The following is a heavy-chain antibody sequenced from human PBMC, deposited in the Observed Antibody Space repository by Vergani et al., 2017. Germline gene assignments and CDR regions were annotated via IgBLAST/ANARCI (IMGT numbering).Heavy chain of an antibody. Sequence: QVQLVESGGGVVQPGRSLRLSCAASGFTFSSYAIHWVRQAPGKGREWVAVISYDGSNKYYADSVKGRFTISRDNSKKKLYRQMNSLRAKDTAVYYCARGGSSSWYLSRSLARMYYCDYWGQGTLVTVSS. CDR2: ISYDGSNK. J-gene: IGHJ4*02. D-gene: IGHD6-13*01. CDR3: ARGGSSSWYLSRSLARMYYCDY. V-gene: IGHV3-30-3*01. CDR1: GFTFSSYA.